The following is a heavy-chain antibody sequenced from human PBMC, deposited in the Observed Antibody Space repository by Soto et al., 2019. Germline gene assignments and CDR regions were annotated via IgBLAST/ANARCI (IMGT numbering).Heavy chain of an antibody. D-gene: IGHD6-19*01. J-gene: IGHJ4*02. CDR3: ARRKAVAAYYFDS. V-gene: IGHV4-39*01. Sequence: QLQLQESGPGLVKPSETLSLTCTVFGGSISSSSYYWGWIRQPPGKGLEWIGSIYYSGDTYYNPSLKSRDTISVDMSKNQFSLKLRSVTAADTAVYYCARRKAVAAYYFDSWGQGTLVTVSS. CDR2: IYYSGDT. CDR1: GGSISSSSYY.